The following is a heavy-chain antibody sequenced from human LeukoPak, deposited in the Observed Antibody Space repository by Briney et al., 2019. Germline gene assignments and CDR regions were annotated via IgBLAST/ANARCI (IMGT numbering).Heavy chain of an antibody. CDR1: GGSISSSSYI. D-gene: IGHD6-19*01. J-gene: IGHJ4*02. V-gene: IGHV4-39*01. CDR3: ASVLRGSNGWTPFDY. CDR2: IHYSGST. Sequence: PSETLSLTCIVSGGSISSSSYIWDWIRQPPGRELEWIGSIHYSGSTYYNSTLKSRGTISMDTSKNQFSLRLRSVTAADTGVYYCASVLRGSNGWTPFDYWGQGVLVTVSS.